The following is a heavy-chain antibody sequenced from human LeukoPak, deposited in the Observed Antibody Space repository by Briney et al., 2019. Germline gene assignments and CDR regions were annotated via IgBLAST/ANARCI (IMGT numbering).Heavy chain of an antibody. CDR1: GFTFSSHA. D-gene: IGHD3-22*01. CDR3: AKDINYYDSSGYYDY. J-gene: IGHJ4*02. CDR2: ISASGGST. V-gene: IGHV3-23*01. Sequence: PGGSLRLSCAASGFTFSSHAMSWVRQAPGKGLECVSTISASGGSTYYADSVKGRFTISRDNSKNTLYLQINSLRAEDTAVYYCAKDINYYDSSGYYDYWGQGTLVTVSS.